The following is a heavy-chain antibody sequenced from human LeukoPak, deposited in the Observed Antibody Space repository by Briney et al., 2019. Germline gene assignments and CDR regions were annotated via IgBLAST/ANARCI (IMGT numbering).Heavy chain of an antibody. CDR2: ISGSGGST. CDR1: GFTFSNYW. CDR3: AKDLLDTAMVYFDY. J-gene: IGHJ4*02. D-gene: IGHD5-18*01. Sequence: GGSLRLSCAGSGFTFSNYWMHWVRQAPGKGLEWVSAISGSGGSTYYADSVKGRFTISRDNSKNTLYLQMNSLRAEDTAVYYCAKDLLDTAMVYFDYWGQGTLVTVSS. V-gene: IGHV3-23*01.